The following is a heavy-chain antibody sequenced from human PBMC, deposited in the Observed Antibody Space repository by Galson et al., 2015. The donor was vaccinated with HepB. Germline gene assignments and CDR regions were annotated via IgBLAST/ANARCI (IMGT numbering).Heavy chain of an antibody. D-gene: IGHD3-16*01. CDR2: IYSGGST. CDR1: GFTVSSNY. J-gene: IGHJ4*02. Sequence: SLRLSCAASGFTVSSNYMSWVRQAPGKGLEWVSVIYSGGSTYYADSVKGRFTISRDNSKNTLYLQMNSLRAEDTAVYYCARDQPFLGGFDYWGQGTLVTVSS. CDR3: ARDQPFLGGFDY. V-gene: IGHV3-66*01.